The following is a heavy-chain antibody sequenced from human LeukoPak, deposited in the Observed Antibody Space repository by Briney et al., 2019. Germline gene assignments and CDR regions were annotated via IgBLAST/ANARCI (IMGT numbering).Heavy chain of an antibody. CDR1: RFTFSTYA. Sequence: GGSLRLSCAASRFTFSTYAMSWVRQAPRKGLEWVSAISGNGGSTYYADSVKGRFTISRDNSKNTLFLQMNSLRAEDTAVYYCARDASSVGYWGQGTLVTVSS. CDR3: ARDASSVGY. CDR2: ISGNGGST. J-gene: IGHJ4*02. V-gene: IGHV3-23*01. D-gene: IGHD6-25*01.